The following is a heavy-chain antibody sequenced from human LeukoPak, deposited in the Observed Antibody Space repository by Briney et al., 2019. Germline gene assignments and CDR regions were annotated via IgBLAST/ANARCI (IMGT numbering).Heavy chain of an antibody. CDR2: IQHDETEI. D-gene: IGHD3-10*01. V-gene: IGHV3-30*02. J-gene: IGHJ4*02. CDR1: GFTFRTSG. Sequence: PGGSLRLSCTASGFTFRTSGMHWVRQAPGKGLEWVGFIQHDETEIYSADSVRGRLTFSRDNFKSTVYLQMNSLRVEDSAVYYCARESGATKIGQLLNYWGQGTLVSVSS. CDR3: ARESGATKIGQLLNY.